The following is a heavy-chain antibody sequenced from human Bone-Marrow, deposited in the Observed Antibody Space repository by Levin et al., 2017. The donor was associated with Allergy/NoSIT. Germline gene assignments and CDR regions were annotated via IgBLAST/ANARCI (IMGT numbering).Heavy chain of an antibody. Sequence: PGESLKISCKASGYTLSNYDVNWVRQAIGQGLEWMGRMSPNSGTTVYAQKFQGRVTMTWDTSLSAAYMFLTSVKSEDTAVYYCARGRDAQWEVITSYRGHYFDYWGPGTLVTVSS. CDR1: GYTLSNYD. D-gene: IGHD3-16*02. CDR2: MSPNSGTT. J-gene: IGHJ4*02. CDR3: ARGRDAQWEVITSYRGHYFDY. V-gene: IGHV1-8*01.